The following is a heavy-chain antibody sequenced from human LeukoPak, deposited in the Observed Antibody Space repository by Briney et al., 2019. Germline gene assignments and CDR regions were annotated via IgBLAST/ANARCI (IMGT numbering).Heavy chain of an antibody. V-gene: IGHV3-15*01. Sequence: PGGSLRLSCAASGFTFSNAWMTWVRQAPGKGLEWVGRIKRKTDGETTDDAAPVKGRFTISRDDSKNALSLQMNSLKMEDTAVYYCTTGVGHHPDYWGQGTLVTVSS. CDR2: IKRKTDGETT. CDR3: TTGVGHHPDY. CDR1: GFTFSNAW. J-gene: IGHJ4*02.